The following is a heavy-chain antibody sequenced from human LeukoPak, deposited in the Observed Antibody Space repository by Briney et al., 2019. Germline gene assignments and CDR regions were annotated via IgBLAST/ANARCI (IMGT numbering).Heavy chain of an antibody. CDR1: GYRFTTYY. CDR2: INPSGGRT. Sequence: ASVKVSCKASGYRFTTYYMHWVRQAPGQGLEWMGIINPSGGRTNYGQKFQGRVTMTRDTSTSTVYMELSSLRSEDSAVYYCARWVLAGGYFDYWGQGTVVTVSS. V-gene: IGHV1-46*01. CDR3: ARWVLAGGYFDY. D-gene: IGHD2-15*01. J-gene: IGHJ4*02.